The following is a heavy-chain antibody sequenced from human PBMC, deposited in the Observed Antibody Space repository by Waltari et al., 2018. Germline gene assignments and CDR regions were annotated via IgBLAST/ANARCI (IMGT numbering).Heavy chain of an antibody. CDR2: INAGNGNR. D-gene: IGHD3-16*02. CDR3: ARAGVWGSYRYLDY. Sequence: QVQLVQSGAEVKKPGASVKVSCKASGYTFTSYAMHWVRQAPGQRLGCMGWINAGNGNRKYSQKFQGRVTITRDTSASTAYMELSSLRSEDTAVYYCARAGVWGSYRYLDYWGQGTLVTVSS. CDR1: GYTFTSYA. J-gene: IGHJ4*02. V-gene: IGHV1-3*01.